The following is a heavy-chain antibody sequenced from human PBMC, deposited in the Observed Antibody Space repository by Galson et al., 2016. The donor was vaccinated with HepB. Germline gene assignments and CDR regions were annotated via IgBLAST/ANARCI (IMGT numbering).Heavy chain of an antibody. V-gene: IGHV3-23*01. J-gene: IGHJ4*02. D-gene: IGHD5-24*01. CDR3: ARRDGDMQPSDY. CDR2: ISGSGVNT. CDR1: GLTFSINA. Sequence: LRLSCAASGLTFSINAMSWVRQAPGKGLEWVSVISGSGVNTYYADSVKGRFTTSRDNSKNTLDLQMNSLRAEDTAVYYCARRDGDMQPSDYWGQGTLVTVSS.